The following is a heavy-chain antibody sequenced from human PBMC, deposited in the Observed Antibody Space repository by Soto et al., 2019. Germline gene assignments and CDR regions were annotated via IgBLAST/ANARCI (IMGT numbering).Heavy chain of an antibody. CDR3: ARGSNYDFWSGDFDY. Sequence: SETLSLTCAVYGGSFSGYYWSWIRQPPGKGLEWIGEINHSGSTNYNPSLKSRVTISVDTSKNQFSLKLSSVTAADTAVYYCARGSNYDFWSGDFDYWGQGTLVTVSS. J-gene: IGHJ4*02. CDR1: GGSFSGYY. D-gene: IGHD3-3*01. CDR2: INHSGST. V-gene: IGHV4-34*01.